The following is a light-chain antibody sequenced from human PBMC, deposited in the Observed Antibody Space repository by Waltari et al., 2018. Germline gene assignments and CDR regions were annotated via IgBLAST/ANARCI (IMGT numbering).Light chain of an antibody. J-gene: IGKJ1*01. CDR3: QHYVKLPVT. CDR2: GTS. Sequence: EIVLTQSPGTLSLSLGERATFSCRASQSVSRALAWYQQKPGQAPRLLIYGTSIRATGTPGRFSGSGSGTDFSLAISRLEPDDFAVYYCQHYVKLPVTFGQGTTVEI. CDR1: QSVSRA. V-gene: IGKV3-20*01.